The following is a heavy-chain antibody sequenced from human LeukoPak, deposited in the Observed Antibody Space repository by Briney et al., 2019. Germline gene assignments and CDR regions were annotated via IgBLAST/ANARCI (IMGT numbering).Heavy chain of an antibody. CDR2: ISIYNGNT. CDR1: GYTFTSYG. V-gene: IGHV1-18*01. J-gene: IGHJ4*02. D-gene: IGHD3-22*01. Sequence: SVKVSCKASGYTFTSYGISWVRQAPGQGLEWMGWISIYNGNTNYAQKLQGRVTMTTDTSTSTAYMELRSLRSDDTAVYYCARDNRYYYDSSGYTFDYWGQGTLVTVSS. CDR3: ARDNRYYYDSSGYTFDY.